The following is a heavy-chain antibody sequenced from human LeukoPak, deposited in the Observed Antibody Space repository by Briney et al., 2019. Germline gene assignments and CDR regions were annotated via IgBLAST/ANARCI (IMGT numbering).Heavy chain of an antibody. CDR1: GFTFSSYW. J-gene: IGHJ4*02. CDR2: INSDGSST. V-gene: IGHV3-74*01. CDR3: TRGTGYSIFDY. D-gene: IGHD3/OR15-3a*01. Sequence: GGSLRLSCAASGFTFSSYWMHWVRQAPGKGLVWVSRINSDGSSTFYADSVKGRFTISRDNAKNTLYLQMNSLRDEDTAVYYCTRGTGYSIFDYWGQGTLVTVSP.